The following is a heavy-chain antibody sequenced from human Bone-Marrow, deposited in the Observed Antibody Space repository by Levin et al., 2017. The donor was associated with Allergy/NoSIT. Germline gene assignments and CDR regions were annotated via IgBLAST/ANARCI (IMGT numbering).Heavy chain of an antibody. J-gene: IGHJ6*02. Sequence: RGESLKISCAASGFTFSDYYMSWIRQAPGKGLEWVSYISSSGSTIYYADSVKGRFTISRDNAKNSLYLQMNSLRAEDTAVYYCARDRGYSYGFDYGMDVWGQGTTVTVSS. CDR3: ARDRGYSYGFDYGMDV. CDR1: GFTFSDYY. CDR2: ISSSGSTI. D-gene: IGHD5-18*01. V-gene: IGHV3-11*01.